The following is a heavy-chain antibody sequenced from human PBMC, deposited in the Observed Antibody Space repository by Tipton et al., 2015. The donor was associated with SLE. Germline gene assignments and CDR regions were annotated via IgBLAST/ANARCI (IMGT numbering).Heavy chain of an antibody. Sequence: SLRLSCAASGFTVSSNYMNWVRQAPGKGLEWVSSISSSSSYIYYADSVKGRFTISRDNAKNSLYLQMNSLRAEDTAVYYCAREYYYDSSGYCFDYWGQGTLVTVSS. CDR1: GFTVSSNY. CDR2: ISSSSSYI. CDR3: AREYYYDSSGYCFDY. V-gene: IGHV3-21*01. D-gene: IGHD3-22*01. J-gene: IGHJ4*02.